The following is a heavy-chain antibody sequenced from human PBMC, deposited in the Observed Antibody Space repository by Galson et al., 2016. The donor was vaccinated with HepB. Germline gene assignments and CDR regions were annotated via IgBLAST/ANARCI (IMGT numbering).Heavy chain of an antibody. CDR2: ITRSGGDT. V-gene: IGHV3-23*01. CDR1: GFTFNTFS. D-gene: IGHD4-17*01. Sequence: SLRLSCAASGFTFNTFSMNWVRQAPGKGLEWVSSITRSGGDTYYADSVKGRFTISRDNSKNTLYLQMNSLRPEDMALYYCAKDHHDYGDSWYFDLWGRGTLVTVSS. J-gene: IGHJ2*01. CDR3: AKDHHDYGDSWYFDL.